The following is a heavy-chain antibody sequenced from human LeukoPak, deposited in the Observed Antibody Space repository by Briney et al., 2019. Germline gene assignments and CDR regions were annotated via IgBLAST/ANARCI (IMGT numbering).Heavy chain of an antibody. V-gene: IGHV3-66*01. CDR3: ARGQAAGNDAFDI. D-gene: IGHD6-13*01. J-gene: IGHJ3*02. CDR1: GFTVSSNY. Sequence: GGSLRLSCAASGFTVSSNYMSWVRQAPGKGLEWVSAIYSGGSTYYADSVKGRFTISRDNSKNTLYLQMNSLRAEDTAVYYCARGQAAGNDAFDIWGQGTMVTVSS. CDR2: IYSGGST.